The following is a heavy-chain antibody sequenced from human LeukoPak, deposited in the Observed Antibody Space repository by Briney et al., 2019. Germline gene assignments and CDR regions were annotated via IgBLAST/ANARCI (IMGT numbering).Heavy chain of an antibody. CDR1: GGTFSSYA. D-gene: IGHD1-1*01. CDR3: ARGRPNRNDGSGGAFDI. Sequence: SVKVSCKASGGTFSSYAISWVRQAPGQGLEWMGRIIPILGIANYAQKFQGRVTITADKSTSTAYMELSSLRSEDTAVYYCARGRPNRNDGSGGAFDIWGRGTMVTVSS. J-gene: IGHJ3*02. V-gene: IGHV1-69*04. CDR2: IIPILGIA.